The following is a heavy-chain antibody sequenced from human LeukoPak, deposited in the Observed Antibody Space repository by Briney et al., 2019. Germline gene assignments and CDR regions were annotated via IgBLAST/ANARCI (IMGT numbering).Heavy chain of an antibody. CDR1: GFTFSSYA. Sequence: GGSLRLSCAASGFTFSSYAMSWVRQAPGKGLEWVSTISGSGGSTYYADSVKGRFTISRDNSKNTLDLQMNSLRAEDTAVYYCAKGPPFGSGSYYTWGQGTLVTVSS. D-gene: IGHD3-10*01. V-gene: IGHV3-23*01. CDR3: AKGPPFGSGSYYT. CDR2: ISGSGGST. J-gene: IGHJ5*02.